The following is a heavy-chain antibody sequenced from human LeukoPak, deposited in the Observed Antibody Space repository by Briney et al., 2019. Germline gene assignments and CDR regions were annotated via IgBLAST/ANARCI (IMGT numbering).Heavy chain of an antibody. V-gene: IGHV3-15*01. CDR2: IRSTTVGGTT. Sequence: GGSLRLSCAASGFTLSNAWMSWVRQVPGKGLEWVGHIRSTTVGGTTDYAAPVKGRFTISRDESKNTLNLQMNSLKTEDTALYYCTTVFTPIDYWGQGTLVTVSS. CDR1: GFTLSNAW. J-gene: IGHJ4*02. CDR3: TTVFTPIDY. D-gene: IGHD3-10*02.